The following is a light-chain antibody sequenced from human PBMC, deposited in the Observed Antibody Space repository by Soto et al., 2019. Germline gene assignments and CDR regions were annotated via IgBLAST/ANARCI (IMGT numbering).Light chain of an antibody. CDR3: QLYGNSRMYT. CDR2: GAS. V-gene: IGKV3-20*01. J-gene: IGKJ2*01. CDR1: QSVRSSY. Sequence: EIVLTQSPGTLSLSPGERATLSCRASQSVRSSYLAWYQQKPGQAPRLLIYGASRRATGIPDRFSGSGSGTDFTLTISRLEPEDFAVYYCQLYGNSRMYTFGQGTKLEIK.